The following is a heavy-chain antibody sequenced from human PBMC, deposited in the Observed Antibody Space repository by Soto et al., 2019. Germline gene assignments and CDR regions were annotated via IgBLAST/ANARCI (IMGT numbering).Heavy chain of an antibody. CDR3: ARVAATATFFDS. J-gene: IGHJ4*02. V-gene: IGHV3-74*01. Sequence: GGSLRLSCAASKFTINNYWMHWVRQAPGKGLVWVSRINVDGSSISYADSVKGRFTISRERAKNTLYLQMNSLRDEVTAVYYCARVAATATFFDSWGQGTLVTVSS. CDR1: KFTINNYW. CDR2: INVDGSSI. D-gene: IGHD2-15*01.